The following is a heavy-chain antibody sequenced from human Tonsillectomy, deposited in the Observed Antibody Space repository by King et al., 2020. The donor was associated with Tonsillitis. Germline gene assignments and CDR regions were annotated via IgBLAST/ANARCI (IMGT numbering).Heavy chain of an antibody. CDR1: GFTFSNAW. J-gene: IGHJ4*02. D-gene: IGHD3-22*01. Sequence: VQLVESGGGLVKPGGSLRLSCAASGFTFSNAWMSWVRQAPGKGLEWVGRIKSKTDGGTTDYAAPVKGRFTISRDDSKNTLYLQMNSLKTEDTAVYYCTTVRYDISGYPDYWGQGTLVTVSS. CDR2: IKSKTDGGTT. CDR3: TTVRYDISGYPDY. V-gene: IGHV3-15*01.